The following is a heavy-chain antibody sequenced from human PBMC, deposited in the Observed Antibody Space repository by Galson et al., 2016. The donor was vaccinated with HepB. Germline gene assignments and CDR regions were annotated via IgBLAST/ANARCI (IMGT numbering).Heavy chain of an antibody. Sequence: SLRLSCAASGISFRTNAMHWVRQAPGKGLEWVAVIWYDGSKKFYADSVQGRFTISRDNSKNTLFLQMDSLRTEDTALYYCARDTDTSSNRCDLWGRGTLVTVSP. CDR2: IWYDGSKK. CDR3: ARDTDTSSNRCDL. CDR1: GISFRTNA. V-gene: IGHV3-33*01. D-gene: IGHD2-2*01. J-gene: IGHJ4*02.